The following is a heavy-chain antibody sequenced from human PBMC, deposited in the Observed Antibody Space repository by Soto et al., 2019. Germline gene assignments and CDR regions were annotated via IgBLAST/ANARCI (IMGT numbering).Heavy chain of an antibody. V-gene: IGHV1-2*02. CDR3: AKGGAIVAAGTRVYLSNAMDV. D-gene: IGHD1-26*01. CDR1: GYTFTGYY. CDR2: INPNSGGT. J-gene: IGHJ6*02. Sequence: ASVKVSCKASGYTFTGYYVHWVRQAPGQGLEWMGWINPNSGGTYLAQRFQGRVTMNRDTSIGTAYMELRGLTSDDTAEYYCAKGGAIVAAGTRVYLSNAMDVWGQGTTV.